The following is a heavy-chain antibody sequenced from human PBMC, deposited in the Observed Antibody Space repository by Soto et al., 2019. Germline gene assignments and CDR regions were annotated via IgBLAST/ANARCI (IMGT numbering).Heavy chain of an antibody. CDR2: VYYSGTT. D-gene: IGHD4-4*01. CDR3: AKDLIAPPNYFDP. V-gene: IGHV4-61*08. Sequence: PSETPSLACTVSGGSIDSGDYYWSWIRQPPGKGLEWIGYVYYSGTTNYNPFLKSRVTLSLDKSKNQFSLKMNAVTAADTAVYYCAKDLIAPPNYFDPLHQGTLVTVSS. J-gene: IGHJ5*02. CDR1: GGSIDSGDYY.